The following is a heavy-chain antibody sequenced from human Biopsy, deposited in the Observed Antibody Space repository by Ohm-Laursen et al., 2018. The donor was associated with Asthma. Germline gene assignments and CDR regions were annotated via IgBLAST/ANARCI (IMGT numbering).Heavy chain of an antibody. CDR1: GFSLRTPGVG. V-gene: IGHV2-5*02. CDR3: ALSQDSGFDDHSPSWFDP. Sequence: TQTLTLTGSFSGFSLRTPGVGVGWIRQSPGKALEWLALIYWDDYNLFRSSLKRRLTIAKDPSKNQVVLTMTKMDPVDSGTYYCALSQDSGFDDHSPSWFDPWGQGTLVTVSS. D-gene: IGHD3-9*01. CDR2: IYWDDYN. J-gene: IGHJ5*02.